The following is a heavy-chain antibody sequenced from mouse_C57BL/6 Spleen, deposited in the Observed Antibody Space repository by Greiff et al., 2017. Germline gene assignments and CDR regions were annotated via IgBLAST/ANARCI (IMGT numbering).Heavy chain of an antibody. V-gene: IGHV14-4*01. D-gene: IGHD1-1*01. CDR1: GFNIKDDY. CDR3: TTFPDYGSSHWYFDV. Sequence: EVQLQESGAELVRPGASVKLSCTASGFNIKDDYMHWVKQRPEQGLEWIGWIDPENGDTEYASKFQGKATITADTSSNTAYLQLSSLTSEDTAVYYCTTFPDYGSSHWYFDVWGTGTTVTVSA. CDR2: IDPENGDT. J-gene: IGHJ1*03.